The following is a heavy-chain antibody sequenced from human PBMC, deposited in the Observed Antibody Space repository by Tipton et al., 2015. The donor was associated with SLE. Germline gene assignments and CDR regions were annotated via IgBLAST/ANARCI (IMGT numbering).Heavy chain of an antibody. V-gene: IGHV3-15*01. CDR1: GFTFTNAW. J-gene: IGHJ4*02. Sequence: SLRLSCTVSGFTFTNAWMSWVRQAPGKGLEWVGRIKSKADGGTTDYVAPVKGRFTMSRDDSKNTLYLQMKSLKTEDTAAYYCIPRGYSGYWGQGTLVTVSS. CDR3: IPRGYSGY. CDR2: IKSKADGGTT. D-gene: IGHD5-12*01.